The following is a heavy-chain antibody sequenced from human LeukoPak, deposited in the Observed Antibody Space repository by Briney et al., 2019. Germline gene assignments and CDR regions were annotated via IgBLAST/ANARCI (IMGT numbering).Heavy chain of an antibody. D-gene: IGHD3-10*01. V-gene: IGHV2-5*02. CDR1: GFSLSTSGVG. CDR3: VQRQLLEFFPTWDY. J-gene: IGHJ4*02. CDR2: IYWDDDK. Sequence: SGPTLVKRTLTLTQTCTFSGFSLSTSGVGVGWIRQPPGKALEWLALIYWDDDKRYSPSLKSRLTITKDTSKNQAVLTMTNMDPVDTATYYCVQRQLLEFFPTWDYWGQGTLVTVSS.